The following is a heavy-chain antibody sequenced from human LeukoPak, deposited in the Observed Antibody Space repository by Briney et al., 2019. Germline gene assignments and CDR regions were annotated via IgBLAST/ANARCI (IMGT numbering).Heavy chain of an antibody. CDR2: IYPSDSDT. V-gene: IGHV5-51*01. CDR1: GYSFTSYW. Sequence: GESLKISCKGSGYSFTSYWIGWVRQMPGKGLEWMGVIYPSDSDTNYSPSFQGQVTISVDKSKSIVYLQWNTLKASDTATYFCARQGRVAGNYYDSRVSYYGWDVWGQGTTVTVSS. D-gene: IGHD3-22*01. J-gene: IGHJ6*02. CDR3: ARQGRVAGNYYDSRVSYYGWDV.